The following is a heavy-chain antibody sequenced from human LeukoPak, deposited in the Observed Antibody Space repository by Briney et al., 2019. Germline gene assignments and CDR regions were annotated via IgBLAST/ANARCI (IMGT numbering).Heavy chain of an antibody. V-gene: IGHV4-59*01. J-gene: IGHJ4*02. CDR2: IYYSGST. CDR3: ARARGHLTRGYSHGFPRPGYFDY. CDR1: GGSISSYY. Sequence: SETLSLTCTVSGGSISSYYWSWIRQPPGKGLEWIGYIYYSGSTNYNPSLKSRVTISVDTSKNQFSLKLSSVTAADTAVYYCARARGHLTRGYSHGFPRPGYFDYWGQGTLVTVSS. D-gene: IGHD5-18*01.